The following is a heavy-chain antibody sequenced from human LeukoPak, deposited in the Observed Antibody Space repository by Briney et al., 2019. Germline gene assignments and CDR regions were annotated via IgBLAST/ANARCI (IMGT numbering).Heavy chain of an antibody. Sequence: GASVKVSCKASGYTLTGYYMHWVRQAPGQGLEWMGWINPNSGGTNYAQKFQGRVTMTRDTSISTAYMELSRLRSDDTAVYYCARGYCSSTSCSYFDSWGQGTLVTVSS. CDR3: ARGYCSSTSCSYFDS. CDR1: GYTLTGYY. CDR2: INPNSGGT. D-gene: IGHD2-2*01. V-gene: IGHV1-2*02. J-gene: IGHJ4*02.